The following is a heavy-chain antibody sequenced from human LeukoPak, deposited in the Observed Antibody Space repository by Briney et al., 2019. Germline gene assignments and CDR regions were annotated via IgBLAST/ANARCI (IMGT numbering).Heavy chain of an antibody. J-gene: IGHJ5*02. CDR3: ARERGWQLVVGEWFDP. Sequence: PGGSLRLSCAASGSTFSDYYMSWIRQAPGKGLEWVSYISSSGSTIYYADSVKGRFTISRDNAKNSLYLQMNSLRAEDTAVYYCARERGWQLVVGEWFDPWGQGTLVTVSS. CDR2: ISSSGSTI. CDR1: GSTFSDYY. D-gene: IGHD6-6*01. V-gene: IGHV3-11*01.